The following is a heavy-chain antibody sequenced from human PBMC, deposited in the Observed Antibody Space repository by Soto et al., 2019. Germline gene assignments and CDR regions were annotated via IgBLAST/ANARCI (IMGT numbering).Heavy chain of an antibody. Sequence: PGGSLRLSCAASGFIFSNYGMHWVRQAPGQGLEWVALIYFDGSYENYADSVKGRFTISRDNSKSTLWLQMNSPRVEDTAVYYCAKSGGGGYDSNNDHSSGLLMGPSWGQGXLVTVSS. CDR2: IYFDGSYE. V-gene: IGHV3-33*03. CDR1: GFIFSNYG. D-gene: IGHD3-22*01. CDR3: AKSGGGGYDSNNDHSSGLLMGPS. J-gene: IGHJ4*02.